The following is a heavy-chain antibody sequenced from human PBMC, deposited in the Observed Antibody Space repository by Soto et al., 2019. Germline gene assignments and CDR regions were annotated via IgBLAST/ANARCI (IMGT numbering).Heavy chain of an antibody. CDR2: MNPNSGNT. V-gene: IGHV1-8*01. CDR3: ASILGYGSARRCYRTYVY. Sequence: GASVKVSCKASGYTFTSYDINWVRQATGQGLEWMGWMNPNSGNTGYAQKFQGRVTMTRNTSISTAYMELSSLRSEDTAVYYCASILGYGSARRCYRTYVYWGQGTLVTVSS. CDR1: GYTFTSYD. J-gene: IGHJ4*02. D-gene: IGHD2-15*01.